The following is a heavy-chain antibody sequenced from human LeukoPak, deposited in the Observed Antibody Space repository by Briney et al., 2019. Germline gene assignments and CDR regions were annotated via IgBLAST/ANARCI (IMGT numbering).Heavy chain of an antibody. CDR3: ARFFGSGDAFDI. CDR1: GGSISSNSCY. Sequence: SETLSLTCTVSGGSISSNSCYWGWIRQAPGKGLEWIGSIYYTGSNRYNPSLKSRLTMSLDTSKNQFSLKLTSVTAADTAVYYCARFFGSGDAFDIWGQGTMVTVSS. CDR2: IYYTGSN. J-gene: IGHJ3*02. V-gene: IGHV4-39*01. D-gene: IGHD3-10*01.